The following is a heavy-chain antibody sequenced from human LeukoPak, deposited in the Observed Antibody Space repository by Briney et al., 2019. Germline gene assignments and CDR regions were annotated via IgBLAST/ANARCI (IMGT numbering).Heavy chain of an antibody. CDR1: GFTFSKYW. D-gene: IGHD1-26*01. V-gene: IGHV3-74*01. CDR2: INGDGSST. CDR3: SGSYAYNWFDP. J-gene: IGHJ5*02. Sequence: GGSLRLSCAASGFTFSKYWMHWVRQAPGKGPVRVSRINGDGSSTSYADSVKARFTISRDNAKNTLYLQMNSLRAEDTAVYYCSGSYAYNWFDPWGQGTLVTVSP.